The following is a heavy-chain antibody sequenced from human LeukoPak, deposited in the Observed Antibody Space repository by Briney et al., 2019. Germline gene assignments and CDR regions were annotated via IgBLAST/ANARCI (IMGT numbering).Heavy chain of an antibody. CDR1: GFTFSNYA. Sequence: GGSLRLSCAASGFTFSNYAMSWVRQAPGKGLEWISTVSGSGISTYYADPVKGRFTISRDNSKNTLSLQMNNLRTEDTAVYYCAKRDAYNWGQGTLVTISS. V-gene: IGHV3-23*01. CDR3: AKRDAYN. D-gene: IGHD5-24*01. J-gene: IGHJ4*02. CDR2: VSGSGIST.